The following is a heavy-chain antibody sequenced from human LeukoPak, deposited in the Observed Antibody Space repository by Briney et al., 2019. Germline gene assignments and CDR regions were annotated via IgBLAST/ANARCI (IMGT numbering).Heavy chain of an antibody. CDR2: ISYDGSNK. V-gene: IGHV3-30*18. CDR3: AKDFNHFDY. D-gene: IGHD1-14*01. J-gene: IGHJ4*02. CDR1: GFTFSSYG. Sequence: PGGSLRLSCAASGFTFSSYGMHWVRQAPGKGLEWVAVISYDGSNKYYADSVKGRFTISRDNSKNTLYLQMNSLRAEDTAVYYCAKDFNHFDYWGQGTLVTVSS.